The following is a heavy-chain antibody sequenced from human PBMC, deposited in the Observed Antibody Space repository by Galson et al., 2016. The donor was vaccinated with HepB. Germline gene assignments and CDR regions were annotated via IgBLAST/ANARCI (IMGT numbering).Heavy chain of an antibody. CDR3: ARDQYDFWSGRSYYYYMDV. J-gene: IGHJ6*03. CDR2: INSDGTT. CDR1: GFTFSSYW. V-gene: IGHV3-74*03. Sequence: SLRLSCAASGFTFSSYWMNWVRQPPGKGLVWVARINSDGTTTCADSVEGRFTISRDDADNALYLQMNSLRVEDTAVYYCARDQYDFWSGRSYYYYMDVWGTGTTVTVSS. D-gene: IGHD3-3*01.